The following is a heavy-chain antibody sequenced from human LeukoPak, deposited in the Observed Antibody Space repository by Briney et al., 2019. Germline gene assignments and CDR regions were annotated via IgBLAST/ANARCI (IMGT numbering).Heavy chain of an antibody. D-gene: IGHD3-22*01. Sequence: GGSLRLSCAASGFTLSSYAMSWVRQAPGKGLEWVSATSSSDAGTYYAESVRGRFTISRDNSKNTLFLQMNSLRAEDTAVYYCARGNLYYDSSGFDYWGQGTLVTVSS. CDR2: TSSSDAGT. J-gene: IGHJ4*02. CDR3: ARGNLYYDSSGFDY. CDR1: GFTLSSYA. V-gene: IGHV3-23*01.